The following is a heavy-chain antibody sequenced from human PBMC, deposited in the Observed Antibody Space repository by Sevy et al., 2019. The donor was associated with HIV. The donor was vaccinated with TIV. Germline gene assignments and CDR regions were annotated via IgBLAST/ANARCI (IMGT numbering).Heavy chain of an antibody. CDR1: GFNFSPYG. D-gene: IGHD3-10*01. CDR2: IWYDGNKI. CDR3: VKDPHYDFFDY. V-gene: IGHV3-30*02. Sequence: GGSLRLSCAASGFNFSPYGMHWVRQAPGKGLEWVSFIWYDGNKIFYADSVRGRFTVSRDNSKNTLYLQMNSLSTEDTAVYYCVKDPHYDFFDYWGQGILVTVSS. J-gene: IGHJ4*02.